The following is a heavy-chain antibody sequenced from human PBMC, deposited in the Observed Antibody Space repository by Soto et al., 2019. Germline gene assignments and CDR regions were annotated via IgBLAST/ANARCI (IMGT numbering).Heavy chain of an antibody. V-gene: IGHV1-69*12. J-gene: IGHJ6*02. CDR3: ARQGDPGGYYFYGMDV. CDR2: IIPIFGTA. CDR1: GGTFSSYA. D-gene: IGHD2-21*02. Sequence: QVQLVQSGAEVKKPGSSVKVSCKASGGTFSSYAISWVRQAPGQGLEWMGGIIPIFGTADYAQKFQGRVTITADESTSPAYMELSSLRSEDTAVYYCARQGDPGGYYFYGMDVWGPGTTVTVSS.